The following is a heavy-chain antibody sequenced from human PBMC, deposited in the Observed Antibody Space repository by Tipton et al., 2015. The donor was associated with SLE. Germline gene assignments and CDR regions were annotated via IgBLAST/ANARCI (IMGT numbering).Heavy chain of an antibody. CDR2: IYYRGTT. D-gene: IGHD2-21*02. CDR3: ARLTVTPHWYFDL. Sequence: TLSLTCTVSGGSISSGGYYWTWIRQHPGKGLEWIGYIYYRGTTYYNPSLKSRLTISLDTSRNQFSLKLSSVTAADTAVYYCARLTVTPHWYFDLWGRGTPVTVSS. CDR1: GGSISSGGYY. V-gene: IGHV4-31*03. J-gene: IGHJ2*01.